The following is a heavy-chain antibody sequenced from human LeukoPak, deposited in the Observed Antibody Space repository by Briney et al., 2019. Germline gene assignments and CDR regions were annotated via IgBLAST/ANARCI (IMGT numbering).Heavy chain of an antibody. D-gene: IGHD3-3*01. Sequence: GGSLRLSCAASGFTISSNYMNWVRQAPGKGLDWVSVISDGGSTYYADSVKGRFTISRDNSKNTLYLQMNSLRAEDTALYYCAKSRLSGINDAFDIWGQGTMVTVSS. J-gene: IGHJ3*02. CDR1: GFTISSNY. CDR2: ISDGGST. V-gene: IGHV3-53*01. CDR3: AKSRLSGINDAFDI.